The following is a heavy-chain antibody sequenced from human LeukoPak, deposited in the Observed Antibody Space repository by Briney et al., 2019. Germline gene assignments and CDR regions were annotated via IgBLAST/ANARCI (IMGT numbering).Heavy chain of an antibody. Sequence: GGSLRLSCAASGFTFSSYAMHWVRQAPGKGLEWVANIKLDGSEKNYVDSVKGRFTISRDNTKNPLYLQMNSLRVEDTAVFYCARDQYDTWSRRGNFDSWGQGTLVIVSS. CDR2: IKLDGSEK. CDR1: GFTFSSYA. CDR3: ARDQYDTWSRRGNFDS. J-gene: IGHJ4*02. D-gene: IGHD3-3*01. V-gene: IGHV3-7*03.